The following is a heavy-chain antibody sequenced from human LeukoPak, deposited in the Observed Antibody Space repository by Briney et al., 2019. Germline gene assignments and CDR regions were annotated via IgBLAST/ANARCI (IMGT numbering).Heavy chain of an antibody. CDR1: GFTFDEHA. CDR2: ISGDGGST. CDR3: AKDYVRDGYNYGVFQN. V-gene: IGHV3-43*02. Sequence: GGSLRLSCAASGFTFDEHAMHWVRQAPGKGLEWVSLISGDGGSTYYIVSVKGRFTISRDNSKNSLYLHMNSLTTEDTALYYCAKDYVRDGYNYGVFQNWGRGTLVTVSS. J-gene: IGHJ4*02. D-gene: IGHD5-24*01.